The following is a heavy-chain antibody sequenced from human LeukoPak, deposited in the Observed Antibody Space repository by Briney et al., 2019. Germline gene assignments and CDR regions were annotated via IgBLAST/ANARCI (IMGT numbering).Heavy chain of an antibody. CDR2: IRYDGSNK. CDR3: AKVGSSAFDY. CDR1: GFIFSSYS. J-gene: IGHJ4*02. D-gene: IGHD6-6*01. Sequence: GGSLRLSCAASGFIFSSYSMNWVRQAPGKGLEWVAFIRYDGSNKYYADSVKGRFTISRDNSKNTLYLQMNSLRAEDTAVYYCAKVGSSAFDYWGQGTLVTVSS. V-gene: IGHV3-30*02.